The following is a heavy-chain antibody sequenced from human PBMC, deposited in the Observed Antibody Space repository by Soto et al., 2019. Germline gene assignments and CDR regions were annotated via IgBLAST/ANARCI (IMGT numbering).Heavy chain of an antibody. CDR3: AREGRGWHYFDY. Sequence: EVQLVETGGDLIQPGGSLRLSCAASGFTVSSNYMSWVRQAPGKGLEWVSVIYSGGSTYYADSVKGRFTISRDNSKNTLYLQMTGLRAEDTAVYYCAREGRGWHYFDYWGQGTLVSVSS. D-gene: IGHD6-19*01. V-gene: IGHV3-53*02. J-gene: IGHJ4*02. CDR2: IYSGGST. CDR1: GFTVSSNY.